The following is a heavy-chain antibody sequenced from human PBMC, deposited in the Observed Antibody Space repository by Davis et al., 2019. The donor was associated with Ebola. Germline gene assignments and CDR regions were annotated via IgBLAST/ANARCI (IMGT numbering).Heavy chain of an antibody. Sequence: GESLKISCAASGFTFSSYAMSWVRQAPGKGLEWVSAISGSGGSTYYADSVKGRFTISRDNSKNTLYLQMNSLRAEDTAVYYCAKRMVGATNPFDYWGQGTLVTVSS. D-gene: IGHD1-26*01. CDR2: ISGSGGST. CDR3: AKRMVGATNPFDY. V-gene: IGHV3-23*01. J-gene: IGHJ4*02. CDR1: GFTFSSYA.